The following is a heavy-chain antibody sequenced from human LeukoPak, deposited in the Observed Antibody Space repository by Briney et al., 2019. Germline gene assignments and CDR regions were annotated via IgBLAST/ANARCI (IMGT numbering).Heavy chain of an antibody. CDR2: IIPILGIA. D-gene: IGHD2-21*01. CDR3: ASGPLKEKFRNDAFDI. CDR1: GGTFSSYA. Sequence: SVKVSCKASGGTFSSYAISWVRQAPGQGLEWMGRIIPILGIANYAQKFQGRVTITADKSKSTAYMELSSLRSEDTAVYYCASGPLKEKFRNDAFDIWGQGTMVTVSS. J-gene: IGHJ3*02. V-gene: IGHV1-69*04.